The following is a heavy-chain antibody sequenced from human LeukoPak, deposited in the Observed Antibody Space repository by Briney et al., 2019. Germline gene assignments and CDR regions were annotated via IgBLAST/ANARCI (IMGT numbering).Heavy chain of an antibody. Sequence: GGSLRLSCAASGFTFSSYWMSWVRQAPGKGLEWVSYVSGSGSIIYYADSVKGRFTISRDNAKKSLYLQMNSLRAEDTAVYYCAKGDFNILTGYSYYYYMDVWGKGTTVTISS. CDR3: AKGDFNILTGYSYYYYMDV. D-gene: IGHD3-9*01. CDR2: VSGSGSII. V-gene: IGHV3-48*04. J-gene: IGHJ6*03. CDR1: GFTFSSYW.